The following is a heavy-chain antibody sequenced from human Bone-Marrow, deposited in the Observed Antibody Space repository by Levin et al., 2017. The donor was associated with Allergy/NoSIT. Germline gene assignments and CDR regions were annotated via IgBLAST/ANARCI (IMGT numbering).Heavy chain of an antibody. D-gene: IGHD5/OR15-5a*01. Sequence: GESLKISCKGSGYTFSNYWIYWVRQVPGKGLEWMGLIYPDDSDTTYSPSFRGQVTISADKSIDTAYLQWSSLKASDTATYYCARVLSHSYYYYGMDVWGQGTTVTVSS. J-gene: IGHJ6*02. CDR3: ARVLSHSYYYYGMDV. CDR2: IYPDDSDT. V-gene: IGHV5-51*01. CDR1: GYTFSNYW.